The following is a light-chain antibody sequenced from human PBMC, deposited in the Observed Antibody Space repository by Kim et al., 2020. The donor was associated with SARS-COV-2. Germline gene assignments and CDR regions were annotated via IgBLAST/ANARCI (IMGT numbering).Light chain of an antibody. CDR2: GAS. CDR1: QSIISY. Sequence: DIQMTQSPSSLSASVGDRVTITCRASQSIISYLNWYQQKPGKAPTLLIYGASSLQSGVPSRFSGSGSGTDYTLTISSLQPEDFAIYFCQQTYSTPITFGQGTPLEIK. J-gene: IGKJ5*01. V-gene: IGKV1-39*01. CDR3: QQTYSTPIT.